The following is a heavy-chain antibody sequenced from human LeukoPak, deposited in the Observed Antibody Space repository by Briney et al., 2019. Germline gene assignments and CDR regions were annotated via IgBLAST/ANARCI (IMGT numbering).Heavy chain of an antibody. CDR2: IYYSGST. V-gene: IGHV4-59*01. CDR1: GGSISSYY. Sequence: SETLSLTCTVSGGSISSYYWSWIRQPPGKGLERIGYIYYSGSTNYNPSLKSRVTISVDTSKNQFSLKLSSVTAADTAVYYCARGWVLTNFHYWGQGTLVTVSS. CDR3: ARGWVLTNFHY. D-gene: IGHD2-2*03. J-gene: IGHJ4*02.